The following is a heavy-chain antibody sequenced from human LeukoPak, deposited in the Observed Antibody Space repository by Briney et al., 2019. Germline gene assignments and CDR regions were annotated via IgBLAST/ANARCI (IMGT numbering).Heavy chain of an antibody. CDR1: GFTFDDYG. CDR3: ARGGLGSSGWYSPFDY. Sequence: GGSLRLSCAASGFTFDDYGMSWVRQAPGKGLEWVSGINWNGGSTGYADSVKGRFTISRDNAKNSLYLQINSLRAEDTALYYCARGGLGSSGWYSPFDYWGQGTLVTVSS. J-gene: IGHJ4*02. V-gene: IGHV3-20*04. CDR2: INWNGGST. D-gene: IGHD6-19*01.